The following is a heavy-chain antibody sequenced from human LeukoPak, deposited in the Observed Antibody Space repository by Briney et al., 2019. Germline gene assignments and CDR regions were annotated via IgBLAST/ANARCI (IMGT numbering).Heavy chain of an antibody. V-gene: IGHV5-51*01. CDR3: ARRDVVVVAARLGAFDI. D-gene: IGHD2-15*01. CDR2: IYPGDSDT. Sequence: GESLKISCKGSGYSFTSYWIGWVRPMPGKGLEWMGIIYPGDSDTRYSPSFQGQVTLSADKSISTAYLQWSSLKASDTAMYYCARRDVVVVAARLGAFDIWGQGTMVTVSS. J-gene: IGHJ3*02. CDR1: GYSFTSYW.